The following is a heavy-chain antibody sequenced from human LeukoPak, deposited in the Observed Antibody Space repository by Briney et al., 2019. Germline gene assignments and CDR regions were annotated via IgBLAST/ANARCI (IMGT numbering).Heavy chain of an antibody. D-gene: IGHD3-3*01. CDR2: IIPIFGTA. CDR3: ARDTESPPYYDFWSGYYD. V-gene: IGHV1-69*01. CDR1: GGTFSSYA. J-gene: IGHJ4*02. Sequence: SVKVSCKASGGTFSSYAISWVRQAPGQGLEWMGGIIPIFGTANYAQKFQGRVTITADESTSTAYMELSSLRSEDTGVYYCARDTESPPYYDFWSGYYDWGQGTLVTVSS.